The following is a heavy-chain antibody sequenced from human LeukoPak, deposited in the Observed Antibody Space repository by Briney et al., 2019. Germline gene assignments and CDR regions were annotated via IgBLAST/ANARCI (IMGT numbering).Heavy chain of an antibody. CDR3: ARVGYGSGSSN. CDR1: GGSISNYY. D-gene: IGHD3-10*01. Sequence: SETLSLTCTVSGGSISNYYWSWIRQPPGKGLEWIGYIYSSGSTNYNPSLKSRVTISVDTSKNQFSLKLSSVTAADTAVYYCARVGYGSGSSNWGQGTLVTVSS. CDR2: IYSSGST. J-gene: IGHJ4*02. V-gene: IGHV4-59*12.